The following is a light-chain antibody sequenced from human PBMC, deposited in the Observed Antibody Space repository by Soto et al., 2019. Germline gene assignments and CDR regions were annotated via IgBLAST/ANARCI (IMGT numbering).Light chain of an antibody. CDR1: QSVGRN. V-gene: IGKV3-15*01. CDR2: GTS. Sequence: EIVMTQSPVALSVSPGESAALSCRASQSVGRNFAWYQQRPGQAPRVLIYGTSTRATGVPARFSGSGSGTDFTLTISSLQSEDFAVYYGQQYHKWPYTFGQGTRLEIK. CDR3: QQYHKWPYT. J-gene: IGKJ2*01.